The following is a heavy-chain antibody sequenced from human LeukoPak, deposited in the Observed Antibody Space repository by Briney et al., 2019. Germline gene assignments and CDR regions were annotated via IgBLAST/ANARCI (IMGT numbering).Heavy chain of an antibody. CDR1: GGSISSYY. CDR3: ARVGDQDGYYYYYYMDV. CDR2: IYTSGST. D-gene: IGHD4-17*01. J-gene: IGHJ6*03. Sequence: SETLSLTCTVSGGSISSYYWSWIRQPAGKGLEWIGRIYTSGSTNYNPSLKSRVTMSVDTSKNQLSLKLSSVTAADQAVYYCARVGDQDGYYYYYYMDVWGKGTTVTVSS. V-gene: IGHV4-4*07.